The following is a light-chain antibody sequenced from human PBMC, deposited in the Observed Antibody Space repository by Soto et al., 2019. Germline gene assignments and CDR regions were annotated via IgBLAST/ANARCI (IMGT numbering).Light chain of an antibody. Sequence: PRSPSAHLEKKVTISCRASQDISTHLAWFAQKPGRAPQILIYAASTLHSGVPSRFSGSGSGTDFTLTISSLQAEDFIPYYSKDSAFLPIPFAPGTSLDIK. CDR1: QDISTH. V-gene: IGKV1-16*01. CDR2: AAS. J-gene: IGKJ3*01. CDR3: KDSAFLPIP.